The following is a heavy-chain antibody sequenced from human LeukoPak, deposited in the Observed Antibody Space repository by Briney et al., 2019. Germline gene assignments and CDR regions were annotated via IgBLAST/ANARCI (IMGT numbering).Heavy chain of an antibody. CDR2: ISYDGSNK. CDR1: GFTFSSYA. Sequence: GGSLRLSCAASGFTFSSYAMSWVRQAPGKGMEWVAVISYDGSNKYYADSVKGRFTISRDNSKNTLYLQMNGLRAEDTAVYYCAKDRGYIWFGERNYFDYWGQGTLVTVSS. CDR3: AKDRGYIWFGERNYFDY. J-gene: IGHJ4*02. D-gene: IGHD3-10*01. V-gene: IGHV3-30*18.